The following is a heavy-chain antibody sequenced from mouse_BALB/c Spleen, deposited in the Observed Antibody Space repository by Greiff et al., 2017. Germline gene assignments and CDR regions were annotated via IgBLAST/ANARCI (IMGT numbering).Heavy chain of an antibody. CDR3: ARGDYGPFAY. Sequence: EVNVVESGAELVKPGASVKLSCTASGFNIKDTYMHWVKQRPEQGLEWIGRIDPANGNTKYDPKFQGKATITADTSSNTAYLQLSSLTSEDTAVYYCARGDYGPFAYWGQGTLVTVAA. J-gene: IGHJ3*01. D-gene: IGHD1-1*02. CDR2: IDPANGNT. V-gene: IGHV14-3*02. CDR1: GFNIKDTY.